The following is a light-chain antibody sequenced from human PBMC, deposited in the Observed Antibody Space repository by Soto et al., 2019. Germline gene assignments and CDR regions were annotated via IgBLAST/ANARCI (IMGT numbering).Light chain of an antibody. Sequence: DIRPTHSPASRCPSVWDSVSIDCHASQGISSWLAWYQQKTEKAPRILIYDASTLQSGGPSRYSGSGSGTEFTLTISNLQPDDFATYYCQQYESYSPWTFGQGTKVDIK. V-gene: IGKV1D-16*01. CDR2: DAS. J-gene: IGKJ1*01. CDR3: QQYESYSPWT. CDR1: QGISSW.